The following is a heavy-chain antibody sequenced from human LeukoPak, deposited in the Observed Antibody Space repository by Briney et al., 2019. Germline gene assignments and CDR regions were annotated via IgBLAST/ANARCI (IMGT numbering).Heavy chain of an antibody. J-gene: IGHJ6*03. CDR2: IYTSGST. CDR1: GGSISSYY. Sequence: SETLSLTCTVSGGSISSYYWSWIRQPAGKGLEWIGRIYTSGSTNYNPSLKGRVTMSVDTSKNQFSLKLSSVTAADTAVYYCARSGGPRFYYYYYMDVWGKGTTVTVSS. D-gene: IGHD3-16*01. V-gene: IGHV4-4*07. CDR3: ARSGGPRFYYYYYMDV.